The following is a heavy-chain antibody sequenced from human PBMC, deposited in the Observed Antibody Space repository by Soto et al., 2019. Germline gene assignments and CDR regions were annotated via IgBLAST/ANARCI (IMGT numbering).Heavy chain of an antibody. D-gene: IGHD3-22*01. J-gene: IGHJ4*02. Sequence: QVQLQQWGAGLLKPSETLSLTCAVYGGSFSGYYWSWIRQPPGKGLEWIGEINHSGSTNYNPSLKSRVTISVDTSKNQFSLKLSSVTAADTAVYYCAWLVVITTPHDYWGQGTLVTVSS. CDR3: AWLVVITTPHDY. V-gene: IGHV4-34*01. CDR1: GGSFSGYY. CDR2: INHSGST.